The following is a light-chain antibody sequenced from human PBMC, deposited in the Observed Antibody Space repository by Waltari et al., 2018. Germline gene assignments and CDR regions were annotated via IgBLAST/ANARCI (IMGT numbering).Light chain of an antibody. Sequence: QSVLTQPPSVSAAPGQKVTISSSGSYSNVGNNYVSWYQHPPETPPKLLIYESNKQPPGIPDRFSGHNSSTTATLGITGLQTGDEADYYCGTWDTSLNVELIGGGTKLTVL. CDR1: YSNVGNNY. J-gene: IGLJ2*01. CDR3: GTWDTSLNVEL. CDR2: ESN. V-gene: IGLV1-51*01.